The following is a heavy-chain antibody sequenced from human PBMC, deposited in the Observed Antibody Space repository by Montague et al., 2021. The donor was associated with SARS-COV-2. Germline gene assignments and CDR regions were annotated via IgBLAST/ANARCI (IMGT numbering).Heavy chain of an antibody. CDR3: ARDQRRYGSGSYYGPHYYYYGMDV. J-gene: IGHJ6*02. D-gene: IGHD3-10*01. Sequence: SLRLSCAASGFTFSSNYMSWVRQAPGKGLEWVSVIYSGGSTYYAXAVEGRCTISRDNSKNTLYLQMNSLRAEDTAVYYCARDQRRYGSGSYYGPHYYYYGMDVWGQGTTVTVSS. V-gene: IGHV3-66*02. CDR1: GFTFSSNY. CDR2: IYSGGST.